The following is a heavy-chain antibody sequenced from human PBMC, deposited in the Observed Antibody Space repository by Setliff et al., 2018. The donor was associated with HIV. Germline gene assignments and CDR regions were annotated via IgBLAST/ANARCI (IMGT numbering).Heavy chain of an antibody. J-gene: IGHJ4*02. D-gene: IGHD5-18*01. Sequence: PSETLSLTCTVSGGSISSSLYYWSWIRQHPGTGLEWIGYIYYSGNTYYTPSLASRVSISVDTSKNQFSLKLSSVTAADTAVYFCARIAWYSESTYGHDLYYFDFWGQGSLVTVSS. CDR2: IYYSGNT. CDR1: GGSISSSLYY. V-gene: IGHV4-31*03. CDR3: ARIAWYSESTYGHDLYYFDF.